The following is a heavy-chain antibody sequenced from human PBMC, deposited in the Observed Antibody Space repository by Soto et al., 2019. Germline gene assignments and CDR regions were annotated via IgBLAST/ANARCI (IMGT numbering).Heavy chain of an antibody. Sequence: QVQLVESGGGVVQPGRSLRLSCTASGFTFSSFGMHWVLQAPGKGLEWVAVASYDGSYKYYADSVKGRFTISRDNCKNKLYLEMTRLTAEDRAGYYCAKERSVVAKTPDFDYWGQGTLVTVSS. V-gene: IGHV3-30*18. CDR2: ASYDGSYK. CDR3: AKERSVVAKTPDFDY. J-gene: IGHJ4*02. D-gene: IGHD5-12*01. CDR1: GFTFSSFG.